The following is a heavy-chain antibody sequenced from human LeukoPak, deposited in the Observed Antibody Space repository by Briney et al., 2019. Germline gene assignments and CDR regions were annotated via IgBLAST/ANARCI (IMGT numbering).Heavy chain of an antibody. J-gene: IGHJ4*02. CDR3: ARAWLRLNPYFDY. CDR1: GFTFSDYY. D-gene: IGHD5-12*01. CDR2: ISDSGSII. Sequence: GGSLRLSCEASGFTFSDYYMSWIRQAPGKGLEWVSHISDSGSIIYYADSVKGRFTISRDNGKNSLYLKMNSLRAEDTAVYYCARAWLRLNPYFDYWGQGTLVTVSS. V-gene: IGHV3-11*01.